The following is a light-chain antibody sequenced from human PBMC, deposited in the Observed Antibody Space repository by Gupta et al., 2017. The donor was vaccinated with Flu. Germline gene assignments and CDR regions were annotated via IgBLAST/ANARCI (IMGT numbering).Light chain of an antibody. CDR2: DND. Sequence: VTSSWSGSNSNIGSNCLSWYQQLPGTAPKLLMYDNDRRHSGIPDRFSGSKSGTSATLGLAGLQPGDEAVYHCTSWDSTRSSGVFGGGTKLTVL. CDR1: NSNIGSNC. CDR3: TSWDSTRSSGV. J-gene: IGLJ2*01. V-gene: IGLV1-51*01.